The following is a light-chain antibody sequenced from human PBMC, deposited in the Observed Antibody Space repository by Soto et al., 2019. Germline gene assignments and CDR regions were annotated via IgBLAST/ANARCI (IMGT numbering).Light chain of an antibody. J-gene: IGKJ1*01. Sequence: DIQMTQSPSTLSASVGDRVTITCRASQSISGSLAWYQQKPGKAPRLLIYEASNLKSGVPSRFRGSGSGTEYTLTISRLQPDDFESYYCQQYNGYWTFGQGTKVEIK. CDR3: QQYNGYWT. CDR1: QSISGS. CDR2: EAS. V-gene: IGKV1-5*03.